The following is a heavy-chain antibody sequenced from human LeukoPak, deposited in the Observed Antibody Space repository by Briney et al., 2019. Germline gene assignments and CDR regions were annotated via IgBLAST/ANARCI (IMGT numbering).Heavy chain of an antibody. Sequence: SVKVSSKASGGTFRSYAITWVRQAPGKGLEWMGGIIPMINTPKYAQKFQGRVSITADESTSTGYMEVSSLRSEDTAAYYCAIFQGTYGDNENDYWGQGTLVTVSS. D-gene: IGHD4-17*01. CDR1: GGTFRSYA. CDR3: AIFQGTYGDNENDY. V-gene: IGHV1-69*13. CDR2: IIPMINTP. J-gene: IGHJ4*02.